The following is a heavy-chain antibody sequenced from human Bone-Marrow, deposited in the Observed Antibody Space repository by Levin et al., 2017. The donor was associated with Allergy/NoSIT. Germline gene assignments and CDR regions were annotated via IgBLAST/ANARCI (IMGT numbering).Heavy chain of an antibody. CDR2: ISGHGDKT. CDR1: EANFSDYA. J-gene: IGHJ4*02. Sequence: PGGSLRLSCVASEANFSDYAMSWVRQAPGKGLEWVSAISGHGDKTSYADSVKGRFTISRDNSKNTLYLQMNSLRAEDTAIYYCLITSYWGQGTLVTVSS. CDR3: LITSY. D-gene: IGHD1-14*01. V-gene: IGHV3-23*01.